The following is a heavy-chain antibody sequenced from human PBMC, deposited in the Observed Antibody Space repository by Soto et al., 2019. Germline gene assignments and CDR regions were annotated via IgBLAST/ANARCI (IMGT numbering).Heavy chain of an antibody. J-gene: IGHJ5*02. V-gene: IGHV1-18*04. Sequence: ASVKVSCKASGYTFTSYCISWVRQAPGQGLEWMGWISAYNGNTNYAQKLQGRVTMTTDTSTSTAYMELRSLRSDDTAVYYCTVSGGVHEDNWFDPWGQGTLVTVSS. D-gene: IGHD1-1*01. CDR2: ISAYNGNT. CDR1: GYTFTSYC. CDR3: TVSGGVHEDNWFDP.